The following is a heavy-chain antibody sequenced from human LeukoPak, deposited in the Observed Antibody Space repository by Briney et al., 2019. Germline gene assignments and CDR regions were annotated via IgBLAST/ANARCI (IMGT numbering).Heavy chain of an antibody. Sequence: RAGGSLRLSCAASGFTFSSYAMHWVRQAPGKGLEWVAVISYDGSNKYYADSVKGRFTISRDNSKNTLYLQMNSPRAEDTAVYYCARDLVFEYYYDSSGYQGSPGAFDIWGQGTMVTVSS. CDR3: ARDLVFEYYYDSSGYQGSPGAFDI. J-gene: IGHJ3*02. CDR2: ISYDGSNK. V-gene: IGHV3-30-3*01. D-gene: IGHD3-22*01. CDR1: GFTFSSYA.